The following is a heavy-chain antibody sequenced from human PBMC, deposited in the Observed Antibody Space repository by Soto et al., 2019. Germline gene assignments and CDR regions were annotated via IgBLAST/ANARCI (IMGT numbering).Heavy chain of an antibody. CDR3: AKDRGFIDPFDY. D-gene: IGHD3-16*02. CDR2: INTDGGST. J-gene: IGHJ4*02. V-gene: IGHV3-74*01. Sequence: EVQLVESGGDLVQPGGSLRLSCAASGFTFSGHWMHWVRQVPGKGLVWVSRINTDGGSTSYADSVKGRFTISRDNAKNTLFLQMTGLRVDDTSVYYCAKDRGFIDPFDYWGQGALVTVSS. CDR1: GFTFSGHW.